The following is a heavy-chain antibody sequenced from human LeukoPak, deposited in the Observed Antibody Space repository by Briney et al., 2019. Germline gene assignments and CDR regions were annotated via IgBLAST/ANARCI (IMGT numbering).Heavy chain of an antibody. CDR3: ARDGSYYGSGSYYDFDY. CDR2: ISYDGSNK. V-gene: IGHV3-30*03. D-gene: IGHD3-10*01. J-gene: IGHJ4*02. CDR1: GFTFSSYG. Sequence: GGSLRLSCAASGFTFSSYGMHWVRQAPGKGLEWVAVISYDGSNKYYADSVKGRFTISRDNSKNTLYLQMNSLRAEDTAVYYCARDGSYYGSGSYYDFDYWGQGTLVTVSS.